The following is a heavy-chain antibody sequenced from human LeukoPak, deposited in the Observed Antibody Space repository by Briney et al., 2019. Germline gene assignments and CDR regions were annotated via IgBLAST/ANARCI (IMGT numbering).Heavy chain of an antibody. V-gene: IGHV1-69*05. J-gene: IGHJ4*02. D-gene: IGHD3-16*02. CDR2: IIPIFGTA. CDR1: GGTFSSNA. Sequence: ASVKVSCKASGGTFSSNAISWVRQAPGQGLEWMGRIIPIFGTANYAQKFQGRVTITTDESTSTAYMELSSLRSEDTAVYYCASGGDYVWGSYRTSFDYWGQGTLVTVSS. CDR3: ASGGDYVWGSYRTSFDY.